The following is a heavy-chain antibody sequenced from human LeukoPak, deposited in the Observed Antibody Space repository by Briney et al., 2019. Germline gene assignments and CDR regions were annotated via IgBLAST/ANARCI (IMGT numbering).Heavy chain of an antibody. CDR1: GFTLSSYS. Sequence: GGSLRLSCAASGFTLSSYSINWVRQAPGKGLEWVSFISSTSTYIYYADSVKGRFTISRDNAKNSLYLQMNSLRAEDTAVYYCARDTFSLFDYWGQGTLVTVSP. J-gene: IGHJ4*02. CDR3: ARDTFSLFDY. CDR2: ISSTSTYI. V-gene: IGHV3-21*01. D-gene: IGHD2/OR15-2a*01.